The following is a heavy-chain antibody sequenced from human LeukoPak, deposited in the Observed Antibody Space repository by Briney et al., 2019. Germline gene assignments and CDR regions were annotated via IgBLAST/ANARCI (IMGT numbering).Heavy chain of an antibody. V-gene: IGHV3-48*04. CDR3: ARERIRLGYCSSTSCYRDYYYYYYMDV. CDR1: GFTFSSYG. Sequence: GGSLRLSCAASGFTFSSYGMAWVRQAPGKGLEWVSYISSSGSTIYYADSVKGRFTISRDNAKNSLYLQMNSLRAEDTAVYYCARERIRLGYCSSTSCYRDYYYYYYMDVWGKGTTVTVSS. J-gene: IGHJ6*03. CDR2: ISSSGSTI. D-gene: IGHD2-2*01.